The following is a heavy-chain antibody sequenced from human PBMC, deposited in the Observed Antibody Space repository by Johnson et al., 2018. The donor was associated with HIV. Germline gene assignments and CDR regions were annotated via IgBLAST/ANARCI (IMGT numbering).Heavy chain of an antibody. CDR3: AKDGFGWADAFDI. J-gene: IGHJ3*02. CDR2: ISSSGSTI. V-gene: IGHV3-23*04. CDR1: GFTFSSYA. Sequence: VQLVESGGGVVQPGGSLRLSCAASGFTFSSYAMSWIRQAPGKGLEWVSYISSSGSTIYYADSVKGRFTISRDNSKNTLYLQMNSLRAEDTAVYYCAKDGFGWADAFDIWGHGTMVTVSS. D-gene: IGHD2-2*03.